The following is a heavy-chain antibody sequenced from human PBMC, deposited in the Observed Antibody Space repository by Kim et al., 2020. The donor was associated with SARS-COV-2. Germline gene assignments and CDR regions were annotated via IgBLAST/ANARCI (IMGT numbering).Heavy chain of an antibody. CDR3: VKDIFAALDAYDV. J-gene: IGHJ3*01. V-gene: IGHV3-9*01. Sequence: ADSVKGRFTISRDNAKNSRLLQMDSLRAEGTALYYCVKDIFAALDAYDVWGQGTMVTVSS. D-gene: IGHD6-6*01.